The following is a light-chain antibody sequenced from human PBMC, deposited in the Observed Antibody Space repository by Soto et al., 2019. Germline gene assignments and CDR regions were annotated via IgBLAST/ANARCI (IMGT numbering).Light chain of an antibody. CDR3: SSYTSSSTLGV. J-gene: IGLJ3*02. CDR2: EVS. CDR1: SSDVGGYNY. V-gene: IGLV2-14*01. Sequence: QSALTQPASVSGSPGQSITISCTGTSSDVGGYNYVSWYQQHPGKAPKLMIYEVSNRPSGVSNRFSGSKSGNKASLTISGLQAEDEDDYYCSSYTSSSTLGVFGGGTKATVL.